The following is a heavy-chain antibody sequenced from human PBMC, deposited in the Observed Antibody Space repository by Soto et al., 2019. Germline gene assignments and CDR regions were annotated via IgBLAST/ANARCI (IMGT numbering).Heavy chain of an antibody. CDR3: ARQPATTYGSAGPPAV. J-gene: IGHJ6*02. V-gene: IGHV4-39*01. Sequence: QLQLQESGPGLVKPSETLSLTCTVSGGSISSSSYYWGWIRQPPGKGLEWIGSIYYSGSTYYNPSLNSPVTISVHTSKTQSSLKLSSVTAADTAVYYCARQPATTYGSAGPPAVWGQGTTVTVSS. CDR2: IYYSGST. D-gene: IGHD3-10*01. CDR1: GGSISSSSYY.